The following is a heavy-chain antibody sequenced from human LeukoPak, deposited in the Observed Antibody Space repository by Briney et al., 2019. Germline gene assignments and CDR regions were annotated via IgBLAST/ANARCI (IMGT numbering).Heavy chain of an antibody. CDR2: TSGSGSST. Sequence: PGGSLRLSCAASGFIFSSYAMNWVRQAPGKGLEWVSGTSGSGSSTYYLDSVKGRFTISRDNSKNTLYLQMNSLRAEDPAVYYCAKNYYDSSGYYNWFDSWGQGTLVTVSS. CDR1: GFIFSSYA. D-gene: IGHD3-22*01. J-gene: IGHJ5*01. CDR3: AKNYYDSSGYYNWFDS. V-gene: IGHV3-23*01.